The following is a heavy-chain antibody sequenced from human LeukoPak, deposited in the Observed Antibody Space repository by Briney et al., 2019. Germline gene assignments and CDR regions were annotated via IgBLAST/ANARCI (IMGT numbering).Heavy chain of an antibody. J-gene: IGHJ6*02. Sequence: SETLSLTCTVSGGSISSSSYYWGWIRQPPGKGLEWIGSIYYSGSTYYNPSLKSRVTISVDTSKNQFSLKLSSVTAADTAVYYCARLYYYGSGSYYHYYYGMDVWGQGTTVTVSS. CDR3: ARLYYYGSGSYYHYYYGMDV. D-gene: IGHD3-10*01. V-gene: IGHV4-39*01. CDR2: IYYSGST. CDR1: GGSISSSSYY.